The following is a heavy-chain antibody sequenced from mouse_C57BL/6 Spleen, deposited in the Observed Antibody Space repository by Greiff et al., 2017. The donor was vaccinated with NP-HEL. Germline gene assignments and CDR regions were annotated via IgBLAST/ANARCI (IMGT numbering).Heavy chain of an antibody. CDR3: AREEVYDGYSYFDY. J-gene: IGHJ2*01. Sequence: EVQGVESGGGLVKPGGSLKLSCAASGFTFSSYAMSWVRQTPEKRLEWVATISDGGSYTYYPDNVKGRFTISRDNAKNNLYLQMSHLKSEDTAMYYCAREEVYDGYSYFDYWGQGTTLTVSS. CDR1: GFTFSSYA. D-gene: IGHD2-3*01. V-gene: IGHV5-4*01. CDR2: ISDGGSYT.